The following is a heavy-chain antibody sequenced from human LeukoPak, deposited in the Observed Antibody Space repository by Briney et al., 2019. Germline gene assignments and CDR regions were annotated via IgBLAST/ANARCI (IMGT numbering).Heavy chain of an antibody. CDR2: INPNSGGT. D-gene: IGHD6-19*01. V-gene: IGHV1-2*02. J-gene: IGHJ4*02. CDR1: GYTFTGYY. CDR3: ARDVTYSSGRWNLDY. Sequence: GASVKVSCKASGYTFTGYYMHWVRQAPGQGLEWMGWINPNSGGTNYAQKFQGRVTMTRDTSISTAYMELSRLRSDDTAVYYCARDVTYSSGRWNLDYWGQGTLVTVSS.